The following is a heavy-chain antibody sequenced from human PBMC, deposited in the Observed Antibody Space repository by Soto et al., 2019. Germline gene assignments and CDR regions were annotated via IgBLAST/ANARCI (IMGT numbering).Heavy chain of an antibody. CDR1: GGSVSSGIYY. J-gene: IGHJ4*02. V-gene: IGHV4-61*01. Sequence: PSATLALTCPVSGGSVSSGIYYWSWMRQPRGTGLEWIGYIYYSGGTNYNPSLKSRVTISVETSKNQFSLKLSSVTAADTAVYYCARLIVPCANYFDYWGQGTLVNVSS. D-gene: IGHD2-2*01. CDR2: IYYSGGT. CDR3: ARLIVPCANYFDY.